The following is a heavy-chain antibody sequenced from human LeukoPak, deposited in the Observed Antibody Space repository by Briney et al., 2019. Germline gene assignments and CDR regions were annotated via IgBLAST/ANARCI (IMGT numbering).Heavy chain of an antibody. CDR2: IYTSGSN. CDR3: ARARAAPNWFDP. V-gene: IGHV4-4*07. CDR1: DGSISNYY. Sequence: PSETLSLTCTVSDGSISNYYWSWIRQPAGKGLEWIGRIYTSGSNNYNPSLKSRVTMSVETSKNQFSLKLSSVTAADTAVYYCARARAAPNWFDPWGQGTLVTVSS. D-gene: IGHD6-6*01. J-gene: IGHJ5*02.